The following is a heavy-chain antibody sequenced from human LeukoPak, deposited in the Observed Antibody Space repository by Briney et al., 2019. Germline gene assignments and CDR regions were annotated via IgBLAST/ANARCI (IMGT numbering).Heavy chain of an antibody. CDR3: ARPILVVQVVSPNNTGVDV. J-gene: IGHJ6*03. D-gene: IGHD2-15*01. CDR1: GYTFAKYA. Sequence: GASVKVSCKASGYTFAKYAIHWVRQAPGQRLEWMGWINAGNGDTRYSQKFQGGVTITRDTSASTAYMELSSLRSEDTAVYYCARPILVVQVVSPNNTGVDVWGKGTTV. V-gene: IGHV1-3*01. CDR2: INAGNGDT.